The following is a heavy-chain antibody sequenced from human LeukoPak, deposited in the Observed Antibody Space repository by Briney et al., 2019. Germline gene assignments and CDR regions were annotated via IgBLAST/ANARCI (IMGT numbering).Heavy chain of an antibody. CDR3: ARVGYGSGSPDRFDY. Sequence: PSGTLSLTCAVSGYSISSGYYWGWIRQPPGKGLEWIGSIYHSGSTYYNPSLKSRVTISVDTSKNQFSLKLSSVTAADTAVYYCARVGYGSGSPDRFDYWGQGTLVTVSS. CDR1: GYSISSGYY. V-gene: IGHV4-38-2*01. J-gene: IGHJ4*02. CDR2: IYHSGST. D-gene: IGHD3-10*01.